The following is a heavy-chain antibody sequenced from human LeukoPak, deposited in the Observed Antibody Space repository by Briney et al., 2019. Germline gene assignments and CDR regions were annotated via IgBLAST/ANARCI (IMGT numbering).Heavy chain of an antibody. CDR2: ISAYNGNT. CDR1: GYSFTTYG. Sequence: ASVKVSCKSSGYSFTTYGVNGVRQAPGQGVEWMGWISAYNGNTKYAQKFQGRVTMTTDTSTSTAYMELRSLRSDDTAVYYCARDSVAVRPGWFDPWGQGTLVTVSS. CDR3: ARDSVAVRPGWFDP. V-gene: IGHV1-18*01. J-gene: IGHJ5*02. D-gene: IGHD6-6*01.